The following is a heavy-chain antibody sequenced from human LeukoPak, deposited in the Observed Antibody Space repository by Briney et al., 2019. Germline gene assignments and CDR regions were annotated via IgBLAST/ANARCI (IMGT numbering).Heavy chain of an antibody. V-gene: IGHV3-11*01. Sequence: GGSLRLSCAASGFTFSDYYISWIRQAPGKGLEWVSYISSSGSTIYYADSVKGRFTISRDNAKNSLYLQMNSLRAEDTAVYYCARASSTSSRYTDYWGQGTLVTVSS. CDR3: ARASSTSSRYTDY. D-gene: IGHD2-2*01. CDR2: ISSSGSTI. J-gene: IGHJ4*02. CDR1: GFTFSDYY.